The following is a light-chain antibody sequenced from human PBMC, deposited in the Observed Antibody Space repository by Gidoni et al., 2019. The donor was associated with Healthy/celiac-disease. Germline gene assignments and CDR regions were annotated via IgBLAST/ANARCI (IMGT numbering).Light chain of an antibody. V-gene: IGKV3-15*01. J-gene: IGKJ2*01. CDR2: GAS. CDR3: QQYNNWLYT. Sequence: ELVMTQSPATLSVSPGERATLSCRASQSVSSNLAWYQQKPGQAPRRLIYGASTRATGIPARVSGSGSGTEFTITISSLQSEDFAVYYCQQYNNWLYTFGQGTKLEIK. CDR1: QSVSSN.